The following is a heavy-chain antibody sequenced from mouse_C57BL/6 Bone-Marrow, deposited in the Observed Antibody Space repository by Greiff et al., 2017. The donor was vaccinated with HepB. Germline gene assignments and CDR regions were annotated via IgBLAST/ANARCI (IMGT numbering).Heavy chain of an antibody. CDR2: INPNNGGT. V-gene: IGHV1-26*01. CDR1: GYTFTDYY. J-gene: IGHJ4*01. Sequence: VQLQQSGPELVKPGASVKISCKASGYTFTDYYMNWVKQSHGKSLEWIGDINPNNGGTSYNQKFKGKATLTVDKSSSTAYMELRSLTSEDSAVYYCARSLYYYGSSPYYAMDYWGQGTSVTVSS. CDR3: ARSLYYYGSSPYYAMDY. D-gene: IGHD1-1*01.